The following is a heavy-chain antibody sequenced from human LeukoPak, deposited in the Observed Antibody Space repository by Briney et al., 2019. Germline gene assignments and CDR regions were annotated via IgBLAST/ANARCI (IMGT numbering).Heavy chain of an antibody. CDR2: IHYSGST. V-gene: IGHV4-59*08. J-gene: IGHJ5*02. D-gene: IGHD7-27*01. CDR3: ARHDPGWFDT. CDR1: GGSISSSY. Sequence: TSSETLSLTCTVSGGSISSSYWSWIRQPPGRGLEWIGYIHYSGSTNYNPSLKSRATISVDTSKAHFSLKLSSATAADTAVYYCARHDPGWFDTWGQGTLVTVSS.